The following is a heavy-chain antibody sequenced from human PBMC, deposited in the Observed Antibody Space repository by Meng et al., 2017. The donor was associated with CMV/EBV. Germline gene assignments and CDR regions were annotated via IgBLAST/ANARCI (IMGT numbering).Heavy chain of an antibody. Sequence: ASVKVSCKASGYTFTSYYMHWVRQAPGQGLEWMGIINPSGGSTSYAQKFQGRVTMTRDTSTSTVYMELRSLRSDDTAVYYCARDRMSCSSTSCYYYGMDVWGQGTTVTVSS. D-gene: IGHD2-2*01. V-gene: IGHV1-46*01. CDR1: GYTFTSYY. J-gene: IGHJ6*02. CDR2: INPSGGST. CDR3: ARDRMSCSSTSCYYYGMDV.